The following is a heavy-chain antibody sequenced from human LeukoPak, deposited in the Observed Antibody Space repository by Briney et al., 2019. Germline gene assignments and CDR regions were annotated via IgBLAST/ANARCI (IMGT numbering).Heavy chain of an antibody. Sequence: PSETLSLTCAVYGGSFSGYYWSWIRQPPGKGLEWIGEINHSGSTNYNPSLKSRVAISVDTSMNQFSLKLSSVTAADTAVYYCARIGGKSMVYGMDVWGQGTTVTVSS. V-gene: IGHV4-34*01. CDR3: ARIGGKSMVYGMDV. CDR2: INHSGST. J-gene: IGHJ6*02. CDR1: GGSFSGYY. D-gene: IGHD3-10*01.